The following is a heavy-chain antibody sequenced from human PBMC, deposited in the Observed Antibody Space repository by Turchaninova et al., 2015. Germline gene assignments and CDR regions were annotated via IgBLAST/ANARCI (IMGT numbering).Heavy chain of an antibody. Sequence: QVQLQKGGAGLLTPSGTLALNCAACGGSFSGYYWNWIRQPPGKGLEWIGEINRRGSTNYNPSLKSRVSISVDTSKNQFSLKLRSVTAADTAVYYCARNGRHYYDSSGRMDVWGQGTTVTVSS. CDR1: GGSFSGYY. V-gene: IGHV4-34*01. CDR3: ARNGRHYYDSSGRMDV. CDR2: INRRGST. D-gene: IGHD3-22*01. J-gene: IGHJ6*02.